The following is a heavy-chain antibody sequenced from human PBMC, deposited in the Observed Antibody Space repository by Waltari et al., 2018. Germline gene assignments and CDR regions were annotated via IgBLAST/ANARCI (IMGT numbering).Heavy chain of an antibody. CDR3: ARLPTKYYDSLGWGFFDQ. Sequence: QLQESGPGLVKPSATLSLTFTVSGDFPTDDHWTWIRQAPGKGLEWIAYLRNTGATKCTPSLESRVTISAVTSKKQFSLRLTSVTAADTAVYYCARLPTKYYDSLGWGFFDQWGQGILVTVSS. CDR1: GDFPTDDH. CDR2: LRNTGAT. D-gene: IGHD3-22*01. J-gene: IGHJ4*02. V-gene: IGHV4-59*08.